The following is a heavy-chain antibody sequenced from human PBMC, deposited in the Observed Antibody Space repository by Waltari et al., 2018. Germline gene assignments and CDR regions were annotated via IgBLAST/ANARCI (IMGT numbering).Heavy chain of an antibody. J-gene: IGHJ4*02. CDR2: IYYGGTT. CDR1: GGSIRSTTYY. V-gene: IGHV4-39*01. Sequence: QLQLQESGPGLVKPSETLSLTYTVSGGSIRSTTYYWGWVRQSPGKGLEWLASIYYGGTTQYNPSLRSRVTISVDTSKNQFSLKLSSLTAADTAVFYCVRQGSYGYGGFDYWGQGTLVTVSS. CDR3: VRQGSYGYGGFDY. D-gene: IGHD5-18*01.